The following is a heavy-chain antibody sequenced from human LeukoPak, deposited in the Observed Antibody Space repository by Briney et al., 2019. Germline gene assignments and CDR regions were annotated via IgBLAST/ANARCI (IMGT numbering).Heavy chain of an antibody. CDR3: ASHRRKPFDP. CDR1: GGSISSGSYY. CDR2: IYTSGST. J-gene: IGHJ5*02. V-gene: IGHV4-61*02. Sequence: SQTLSLTCTVSGGSISSGSYYWSWIRQPAGKGLEWIGRIYTSGSTNYNPSLKSRVTISVDTSKNQFSLKLSSVTAADTAVYYCASHRRKPFDPWGQGTLVTVSS.